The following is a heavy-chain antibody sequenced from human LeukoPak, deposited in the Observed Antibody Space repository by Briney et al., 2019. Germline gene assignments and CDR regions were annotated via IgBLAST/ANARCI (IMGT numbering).Heavy chain of an antibody. Sequence: GGSLRLSCAASGFTFNNYAMSWVRQAPGKGLEWVAVIWYDGSNKYYADSVKGRFTISRDNSKNTLYLQMNSLRAEDTAVYYCARDIIAAAGDYFDYWGQGTLVTVSS. CDR2: IWYDGSNK. D-gene: IGHD6-13*01. J-gene: IGHJ4*02. V-gene: IGHV3-33*08. CDR1: GFTFNNYA. CDR3: ARDIIAAAGDYFDY.